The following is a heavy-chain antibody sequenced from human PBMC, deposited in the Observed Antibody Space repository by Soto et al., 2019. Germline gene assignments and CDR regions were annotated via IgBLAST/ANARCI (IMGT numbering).Heavy chain of an antibody. CDR2: IYYSGST. J-gene: IGHJ4*02. Sequence: SATLSLTCTVSGGSISSYYWSWIRQPPGKGLEWIGYIYYSGSTNYNPSLKSRVTISVDTSKNQFSLKLSSVTAADTAVYYCAREGGYYDSSGYYWFDYWGQGTLVTVSS. D-gene: IGHD3-22*01. CDR3: AREGGYYDSSGYYWFDY. CDR1: GGSISSYY. V-gene: IGHV4-59*01.